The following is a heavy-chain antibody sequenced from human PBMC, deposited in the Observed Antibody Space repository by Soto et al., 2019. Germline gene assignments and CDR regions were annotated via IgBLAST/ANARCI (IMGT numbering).Heavy chain of an antibody. Sequence: QVQLRESSPGLVKPSETLSLTCTVSGGSVSSGSYYWSWIRQPPGKGLEWIGYIYYSGSTNYNPSLKSRVTISVDTSKNQFSLNLSSVTAADTAVYYCAKSSCGGDCYYWFDPWGQGTLVTVSS. J-gene: IGHJ5*02. CDR1: GGSVSSGSYY. D-gene: IGHD2-21*02. CDR3: AKSSCGGDCYYWFDP. V-gene: IGHV4-61*01. CDR2: IYYSGST.